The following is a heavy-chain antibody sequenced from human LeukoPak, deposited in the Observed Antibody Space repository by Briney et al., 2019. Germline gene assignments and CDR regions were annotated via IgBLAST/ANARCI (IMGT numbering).Heavy chain of an antibody. D-gene: IGHD6-19*01. CDR3: TTDWDYSSGWYDDYYYYYMDV. V-gene: IGHV3-15*01. CDR2: IKSKTDGGTT. CDR1: GFTFISYA. J-gene: IGHJ6*03. Sequence: WGSLRLSCAASGFTFISYAIHWVRQAPGKGLEWVGRIKSKTDGGTTDYAAPVKGRFTISRDDSKNTLYLQMNSLKTEDTAVYYCTTDWDYSSGWYDDYYYYYMDVWGKGTTVTVSS.